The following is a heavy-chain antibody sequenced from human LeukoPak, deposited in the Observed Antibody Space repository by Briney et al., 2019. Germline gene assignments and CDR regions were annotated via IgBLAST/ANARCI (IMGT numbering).Heavy chain of an antibody. CDR1: GGSISIYY. CDR2: IYYSGST. J-gene: IGHJ4*02. V-gene: IGHV4-59*08. Sequence: SETLSLTCTVSGGSISIYYWSWIRQPPGKGLEWIGYIYYSGSTNYNPSLKGRVTISVDTSKNQFSLKLSSVTAVDTAVYYCARSKARTHLIDYWGQGTLVTVSS. CDR3: ARSKARTHLIDY. D-gene: IGHD6-6*01.